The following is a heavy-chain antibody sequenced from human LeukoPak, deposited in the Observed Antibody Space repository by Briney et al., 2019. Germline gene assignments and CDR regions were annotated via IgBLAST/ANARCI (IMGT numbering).Heavy chain of an antibody. V-gene: IGHV3-74*01. CDR2: INSDGSST. Sequence: GGSLRLSCTASGFTFSSYWMHWVRQAPGKGLVWVSRINSDGSSTSYADSVKGRFTISRDNAKNTLYLQMNSLTAEDTAVYYCARVRGYYSAYYFDYWGQGTLVTVSS. CDR1: GFTFSSYW. D-gene: IGHD5-18*01. J-gene: IGHJ4*02. CDR3: ARVRGYYSAYYFDY.